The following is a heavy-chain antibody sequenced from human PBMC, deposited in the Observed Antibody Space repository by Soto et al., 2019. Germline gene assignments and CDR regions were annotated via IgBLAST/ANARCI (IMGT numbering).Heavy chain of an antibody. V-gene: IGHV4-4*02. Sequence: PSEPLSLTCAVSGGSISSSNWWSWVRQPPGKGLEWIGQILYSRTTNYNPSLKSRVTISLDKPKNQCSLQLSSVIYADTAVYYCASLGTTITSFDYWGQGTLVTVSS. J-gene: IGHJ4*02. CDR3: ASLGTTITSFDY. D-gene: IGHD4-4*01. CDR2: ILYSRTT. CDR1: GGSISSSNW.